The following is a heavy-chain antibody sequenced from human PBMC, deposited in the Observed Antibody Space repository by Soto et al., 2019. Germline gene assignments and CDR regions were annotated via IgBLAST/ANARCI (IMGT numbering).Heavy chain of an antibody. V-gene: IGHV3-72*01. CDR3: ARVDYDYIWGSYRYNAFDI. J-gene: IGHJ3*02. D-gene: IGHD3-16*02. CDR1: GFTFSDHY. Sequence: GGSLRLSCAASGFTFSDHYMDWVRQAPGKGLEWVGRTRNKANSYTTEYAASVKGRFTISRDDSKNSLYLQMNSLKTEDTAVYYCARVDYDYIWGSYRYNAFDIWGQGTMVTVSS. CDR2: TRNKANSYTT.